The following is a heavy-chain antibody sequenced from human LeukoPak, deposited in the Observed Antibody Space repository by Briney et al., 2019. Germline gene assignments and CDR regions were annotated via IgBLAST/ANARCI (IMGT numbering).Heavy chain of an antibody. CDR1: GFAFNGDN. CDR3: SKRSGGYYDH. CDR2: IYSDYDDGHT. Sequence: GGSLRLSCAASGFAFNGDNMSWVRQAPGKRLEWVSVIYSDYDDGHTNYADSVRGRFTISRDNSKNMVYLQMNSLRVEDTAVYYCSKRSGGYYDHWGQGTLVTVSS. V-gene: IGHV3-66*02. J-gene: IGHJ4*02. D-gene: IGHD3-3*01.